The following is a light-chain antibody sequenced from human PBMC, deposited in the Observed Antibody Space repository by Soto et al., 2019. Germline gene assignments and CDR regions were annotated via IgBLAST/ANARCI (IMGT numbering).Light chain of an antibody. CDR1: QSISSW. CDR2: KAS. V-gene: IGKV1-5*03. Sequence: DIQMTQSPSTLSASVGDRVTITCRASQSISSWLAWYQQKPGKAPKLLLYKASSLQSGVPSRFRGSESGTAFTLTISSLQPDDFATYYCEQYNSYSRTFGQGTKVEIK. CDR3: EQYNSYSRT. J-gene: IGKJ1*01.